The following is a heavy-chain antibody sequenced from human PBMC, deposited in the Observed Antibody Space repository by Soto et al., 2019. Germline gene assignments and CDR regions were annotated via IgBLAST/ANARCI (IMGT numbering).Heavy chain of an antibody. CDR2: IYYSGST. V-gene: IGHV4-39*01. Sequence: QLQLQESGPGLVKPSETLSLTCTVSGVSISSSSYYWGWIRQPPGKGLEWIGSIYYSGSTYYNPALKSRFTISVDTSKNQFSLKLSSVTAADTAVYYCARHERISRSPFDYWGQGTLVTVSS. D-gene: IGHD2-15*01. CDR3: ARHERISRSPFDY. CDR1: GVSISSSSYY. J-gene: IGHJ4*02.